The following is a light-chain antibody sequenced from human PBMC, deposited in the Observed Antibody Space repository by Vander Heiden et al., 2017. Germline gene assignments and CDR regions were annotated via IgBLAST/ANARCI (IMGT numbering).Light chain of an antibody. CDR2: GAS. CDR3: LQDCSSRTT. V-gene: IGKV3-20*01. J-gene: IGKJ4*01. CDR1: QSVSSSH. Sequence: EIALTQSPGTLSLSQGERATLSCRASQSVSSSHSAWHQQNLFLAPRLLIYGASSRVTGIPDTFSATASRTDFTLTIMRLNPEALAVYYSLQDCSSRTTFSGGANLEIK.